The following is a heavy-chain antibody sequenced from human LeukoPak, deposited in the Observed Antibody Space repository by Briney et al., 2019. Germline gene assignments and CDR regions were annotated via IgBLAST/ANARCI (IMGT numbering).Heavy chain of an antibody. V-gene: IGHV3-74*01. CDR3: AGGDRNGWYFDY. CDR2: ISSDGSNT. CDR1: GFTFSSYW. Sequence: PGGSLRLSCAVSGFTFSSYWMDWVRQAPGKGLVWVSRISSDGSNTAYADSVKGRFTISRDNAKNSLYLQMNSLRAEDTALYYCAGGDRNGWYFDYWGQGTLVTVSS. D-gene: IGHD6-19*01. J-gene: IGHJ4*02.